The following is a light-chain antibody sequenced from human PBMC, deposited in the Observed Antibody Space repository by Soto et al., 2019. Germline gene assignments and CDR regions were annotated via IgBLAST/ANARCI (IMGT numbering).Light chain of an antibody. CDR1: QSVSSSY. Sequence: IVFTQSIGSLSLSPGERATLSCRASQSVSSSYLAWYQQKPGQAPRLLIYGASSRATGIPDRFSGSGSGTDFTLTISRLEPEDFAVYYCQQYGSSPRTFGQGTKVDIK. CDR3: QQYGSSPRT. V-gene: IGKV3-20*01. CDR2: GAS. J-gene: IGKJ1*01.